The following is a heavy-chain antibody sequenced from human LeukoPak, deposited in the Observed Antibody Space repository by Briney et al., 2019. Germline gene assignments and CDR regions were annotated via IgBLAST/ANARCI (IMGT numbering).Heavy chain of an antibody. V-gene: IGHV3-23*01. J-gene: IGHJ6*03. CDR2: ISSSGGST. Sequence: GGSLSLSCAASRFTFSSYAMSWVGQAPGKGLEWVSAISSSGGSTYYADTVKGRFTISRDNSKKTLNLQMNSLRAEHTAVYYCSKAVYGSASYYYYYYIDVWGKGTTVTVSS. CDR1: RFTFSSYA. D-gene: IGHD3-10*01. CDR3: SKAVYGSASYYYYYYIDV.